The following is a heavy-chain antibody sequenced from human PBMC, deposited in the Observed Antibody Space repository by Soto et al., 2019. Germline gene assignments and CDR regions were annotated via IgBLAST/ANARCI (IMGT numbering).Heavy chain of an antibody. CDR3: ARGGIAAPPYYYYYGMDV. D-gene: IGHD6-13*01. Sequence: GASVKVSCKASGYTFTGYYMHWVRQAPGQGLEWMGWINPNSGGTNYAQKFQGWVTMTRDTSISTAYMELSRLRSDDTAVYYCARGGIAAPPYYYYYGMDVWGQGTTVTVSS. V-gene: IGHV1-2*04. J-gene: IGHJ6*02. CDR2: INPNSGGT. CDR1: GYTFTGYY.